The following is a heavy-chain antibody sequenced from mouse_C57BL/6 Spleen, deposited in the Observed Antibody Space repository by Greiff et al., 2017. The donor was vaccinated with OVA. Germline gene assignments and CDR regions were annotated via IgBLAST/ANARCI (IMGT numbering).Heavy chain of an antibody. CDR1: GYTFTSYW. CDR3: AREAYDYVWFAY. D-gene: IGHD2-4*01. J-gene: IGHJ3*01. CDR2: IYPGSGST. V-gene: IGHV1-55*01. Sequence: VQLQQSGAELVKPGASVKMSCKASGYTFTSYWITWVKQRPGQGLEWIGDIYPGSGSTNYNEKFKSKATLTVDTSSSTAYMQLSSLTSEDSAVYYCAREAYDYVWFAYWGQGTLVTVSA.